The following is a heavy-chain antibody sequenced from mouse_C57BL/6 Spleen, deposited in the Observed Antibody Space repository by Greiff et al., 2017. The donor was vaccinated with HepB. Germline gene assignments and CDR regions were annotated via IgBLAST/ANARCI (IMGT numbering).Heavy chain of an antibody. J-gene: IGHJ4*01. D-gene: IGHD1-1*01. CDR3: ARSGEYYGYGAMDY. CDR2: INPSTGGT. Sequence: EVQLQQSGPELVKPGASVKISCKASGYSFTGYYMNWVKQSPEKSLEWIGEINPSTGGTTYNQKFKAKATLTVDKSSSTAYMQLKSLTSEDSAVYYCARSGEYYGYGAMDYWGQGTSVTVSS. CDR1: GYSFTGYY. V-gene: IGHV1-42*01.